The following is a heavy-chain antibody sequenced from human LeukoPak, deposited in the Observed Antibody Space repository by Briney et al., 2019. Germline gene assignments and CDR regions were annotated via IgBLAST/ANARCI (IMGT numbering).Heavy chain of an antibody. Sequence: ASVKVSCKASGGTFSSYAISWVRQAPGQGLEWMGGIIPIFGTANYAQKFQGRVTITADESTSTAYMELSSLRSEDTAVYYCARDRSTYDSYYYYGVDVWGQGTTVTVSS. V-gene: IGHV1-69*13. CDR1: GGTFSSYA. CDR3: ARDRSTYDSYYYYGVDV. D-gene: IGHD2-2*01. J-gene: IGHJ6*02. CDR2: IIPIFGTA.